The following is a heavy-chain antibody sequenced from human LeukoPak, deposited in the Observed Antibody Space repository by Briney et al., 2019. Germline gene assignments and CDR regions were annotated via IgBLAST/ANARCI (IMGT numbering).Heavy chain of an antibody. J-gene: IGHJ3*02. Sequence: GSLRLSCAASEFTFSSYSMNWVRQAPGKGLEWVSSISSSSSYIYYADSVKGRFTISRDNAKNSLYLQMNSLRAEDTAVYYCAGDSSSWYDDAFDIWGQGTMVTVSS. CDR2: ISSSSSYI. V-gene: IGHV3-21*01. CDR1: EFTFSSYS. D-gene: IGHD6-13*01. CDR3: AGDSSSWYDDAFDI.